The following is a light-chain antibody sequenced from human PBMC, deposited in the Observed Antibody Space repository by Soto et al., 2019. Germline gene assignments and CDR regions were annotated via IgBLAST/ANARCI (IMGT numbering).Light chain of an antibody. CDR2: EVT. Sequence: QSVLTQPCSACGSLGQSVTFSCTGTSSDIGDYNYVSWYQQHPGKAPKLMIYEVTKRPSGVPDRFSGSKSGNTASLTVSGLQADDEADYYCSSYAGNNNYVFGTGTKVTVL. V-gene: IGLV2-8*01. CDR3: SSYAGNNNYV. CDR1: SSDIGDYNY. J-gene: IGLJ1*01.